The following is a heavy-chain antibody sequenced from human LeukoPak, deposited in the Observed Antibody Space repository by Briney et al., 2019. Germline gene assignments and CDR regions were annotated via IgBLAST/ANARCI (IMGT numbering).Heavy chain of an antibody. Sequence: EASVKVSCKASGYTFTSYGINWVRQAPGQGLEWMGWISAYNGNTNYAQKLQGRVTMPQDTSTTTAYMERRSLRSDDTAVYYCARERSSGWYPVAFDIWGQGTMVTVSS. CDR2: ISAYNGNT. J-gene: IGHJ3*02. CDR3: ARERSSGWYPVAFDI. CDR1: GYTFTSYG. V-gene: IGHV1-18*01. D-gene: IGHD6-19*01.